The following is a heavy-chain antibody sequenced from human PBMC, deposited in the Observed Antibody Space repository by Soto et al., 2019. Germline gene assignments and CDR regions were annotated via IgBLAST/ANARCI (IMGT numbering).Heavy chain of an antibody. D-gene: IGHD4-17*01. CDR3: AREGTDYGDYDY. J-gene: IGHJ4*02. V-gene: IGHV1-46*01. CDR2: INPSGGST. Sequence: QVQLVQSGAEVKKPGASVKISCKASAYPFTSFYIHWVRQAPGQGLEWMGMINPSGGSTTYAQKFQGSVTWTRDTSTNTVYMELTGLKYDDTAMYFCAREGTDYGDYDYWGQGTLVTVSS. CDR1: AYPFTSFY.